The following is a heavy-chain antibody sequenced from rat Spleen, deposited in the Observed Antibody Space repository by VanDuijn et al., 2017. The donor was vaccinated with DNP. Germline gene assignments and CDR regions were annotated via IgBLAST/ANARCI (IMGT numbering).Heavy chain of an antibody. J-gene: IGHJ2*01. CDR3: ATGPVGGEGY. CDR2: ISNTGDNT. CDR1: GFNFNDYW. V-gene: IGHV5-31*01. D-gene: IGHD1-11*01. Sequence: EVQLVESGGGLVQPGRSLKLSCAASGFNFNDYWMGWVRQAPGKGLEWVASISNTGDNTYYSDSVKGRFTISRDNAKSTLYLQMDSLRSEDTATYYCATGPVGGEGYWGQGVMVTVSS.